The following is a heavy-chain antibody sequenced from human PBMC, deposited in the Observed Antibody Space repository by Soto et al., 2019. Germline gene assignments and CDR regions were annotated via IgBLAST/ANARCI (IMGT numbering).Heavy chain of an antibody. J-gene: IGHJ4*02. V-gene: IGHV4-30-4*01. D-gene: IGHD3-22*01. Sequence: SETLSLTCPVSGGSIRSGDYYWSWIRQPPGKGLEWIGYIYYSGSTYYNPSLKSRVTISVDTSKNQFSLKLSSVTAADTAVYYCARSEDSSGYYPGYWGQGTLVTVSS. CDR1: GGSIRSGDYY. CDR2: IYYSGST. CDR3: ARSEDSSGYYPGY.